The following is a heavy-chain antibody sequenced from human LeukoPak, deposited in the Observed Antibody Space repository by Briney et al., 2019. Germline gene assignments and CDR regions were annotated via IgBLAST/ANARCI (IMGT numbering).Heavy chain of an antibody. Sequence: ASVKVSCKASGYTFTGYYMHWVRQAPGQGLEWMGWINPNSGGTNYAQKFQGRVTMTRDTSISTAYMELSRLRSDDTAVYYCARDSGYCSSTSCYPDYWGQGTLVTVSS. V-gene: IGHV1-2*02. CDR2: INPNSGGT. D-gene: IGHD2-2*01. CDR3: ARDSGYCSSTSCYPDY. J-gene: IGHJ4*02. CDR1: GYTFTGYY.